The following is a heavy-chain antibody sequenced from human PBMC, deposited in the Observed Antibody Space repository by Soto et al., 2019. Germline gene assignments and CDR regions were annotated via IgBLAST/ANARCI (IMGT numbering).Heavy chain of an antibody. CDR1: GYTFTSDA. D-gene: IGHD3-22*01. V-gene: IGHV1-3*01. CDR3: ARAGAWGSNYDDAAFDA. Sequence: VHLVQSGAEVKKPGASVKVSCRASGYTFTSDAMHWVRQAPGQGLEWLGWINVGTGYTTFSQKFQGRVSITRVTYASTADMELSSLRSEDTAIYYCARAGAWGSNYDDAAFDAWGQGTKVTVSS. CDR2: INVGTGYT. J-gene: IGHJ3*01.